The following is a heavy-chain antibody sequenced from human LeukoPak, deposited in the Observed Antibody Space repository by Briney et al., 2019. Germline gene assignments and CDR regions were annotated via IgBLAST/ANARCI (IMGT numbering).Heavy chain of an antibody. CDR3: ARERRYCSGVNCYSGLDY. CDR2: IYSSGNT. V-gene: IGHV3-53*01. Sequence: PGGSLRLSCAASGLTVSSNYLNWVRQAPGKGLEWVSIIYSSGNTYYADSVKGRFIISRDNSKNTLYLQMTSLRLEDTAGYYCARERRYCSGVNCYSGLDYWGQGTRVTVSS. J-gene: IGHJ4*02. D-gene: IGHD2-15*01. CDR1: GLTVSSNY.